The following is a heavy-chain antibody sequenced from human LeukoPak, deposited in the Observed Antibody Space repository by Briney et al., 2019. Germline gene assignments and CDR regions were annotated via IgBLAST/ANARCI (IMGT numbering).Heavy chain of an antibody. Sequence: GASVKVSCKASGYTFTGYYIHWVRQAPGQGLEWMGRINPNSGGTKYAQKFQGRVTMTRDTSTSTVYMELSSLRSEDTAVYYCARDFLSGRNYFDYWGQGTLVTVSS. V-gene: IGHV1-2*06. CDR1: GYTFTGYY. J-gene: IGHJ4*02. CDR3: ARDFLSGRNYFDY. CDR2: INPNSGGT. D-gene: IGHD1-26*01.